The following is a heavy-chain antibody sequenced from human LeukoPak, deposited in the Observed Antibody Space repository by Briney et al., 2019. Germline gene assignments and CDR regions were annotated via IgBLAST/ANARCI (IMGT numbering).Heavy chain of an antibody. CDR3: GRDPKLGIRGYTYGYIDF. Sequence: EASVKVSCKTSGYTFTTYAISWVRQAPGQGLEWMGWINTNTGNPTYAQGFFTGRYVFSLDTSVNTAYLQITGLKADDTAVYYCGRDPKLGIRGYTYGYIDFRGQGTLVTVAS. J-gene: IGHJ4*02. CDR2: INTNTGNP. CDR1: GYTFTTYA. D-gene: IGHD5-18*01. V-gene: IGHV7-4-1*02.